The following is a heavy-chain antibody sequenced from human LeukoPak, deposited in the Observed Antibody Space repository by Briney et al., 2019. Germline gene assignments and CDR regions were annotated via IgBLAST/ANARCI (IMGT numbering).Heavy chain of an antibody. J-gene: IGHJ4*02. CDR3: AKGAYSSGWYEFFNY. CDR1: GFTFSDYA. V-gene: IGHV3-23*01. D-gene: IGHD6-19*01. CDR2: ISGTGGAT. Sequence: PGGSLRLSCAASGFTFSDYAMTWVRQAPGKGLEWVSAISGTGGATYFADSVQGRFTLSRDNSKNTMSMQVNSLRVEDTAVYYCAKGAYSSGWYEFFNYWGQGTLVTVSS.